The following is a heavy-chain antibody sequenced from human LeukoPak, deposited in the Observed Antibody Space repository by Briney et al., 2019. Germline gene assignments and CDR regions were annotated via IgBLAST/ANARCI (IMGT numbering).Heavy chain of an antibody. Sequence: GGSLSLSCGASGFTFSSFAMSWVRQTPGKGLEWVSTLSGSGVSTYYADSVKGRFTISRDNSKNTLSLQMNSLRAEDAAVYYCSKSYSTGWYFGNGMDVWGPGTTVIVSS. CDR3: SKSYSTGWYFGNGMDV. D-gene: IGHD6-19*01. V-gene: IGHV3-23*01. CDR2: LSGSGVST. CDR1: GFTFSSFA. J-gene: IGHJ6*02.